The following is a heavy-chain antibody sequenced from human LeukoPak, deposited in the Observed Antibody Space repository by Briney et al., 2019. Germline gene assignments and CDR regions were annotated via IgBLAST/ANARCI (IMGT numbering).Heavy chain of an antibody. D-gene: IGHD3-10*01. CDR1: GYTFTSYY. CDR2: TNPNSGGT. CDR3: ARDRHYYGSGSYYPRYFDY. J-gene: IGHJ4*02. V-gene: IGHV1-2*02. Sequence: ASVKVSCKASGYTFTSYYMHWVRQAPGQGLEWMGWTNPNSGGTNYAQKFQGRVTMTRDTSISTAYMELSRLRSDDTAVYYCARDRHYYGSGSYYPRYFDYWGQGTLVTVSS.